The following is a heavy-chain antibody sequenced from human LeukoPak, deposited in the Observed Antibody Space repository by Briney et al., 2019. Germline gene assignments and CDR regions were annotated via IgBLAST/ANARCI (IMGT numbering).Heavy chain of an antibody. V-gene: IGHV3-33*01. Sequence: GGSLRLSCAASGFTLSSYGMHWVRQAPGKGLEWVAVIWYDGSNRYYGDSVKGRLTISRDISKDTLFLQMDSLRAEDTAVYYCAREKGSVNWFDPWGQGTLVTVSS. CDR1: GFTLSSYG. CDR3: AREKGSVNWFDP. D-gene: IGHD2/OR15-2a*01. J-gene: IGHJ5*02. CDR2: IWYDGSNR.